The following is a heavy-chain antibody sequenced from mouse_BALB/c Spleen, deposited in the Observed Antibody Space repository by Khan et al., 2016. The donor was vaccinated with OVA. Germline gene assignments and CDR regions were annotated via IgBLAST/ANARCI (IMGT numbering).Heavy chain of an antibody. J-gene: IGHJ3*01. CDR1: GFTIKDTY. CDR3: ARSDGDVCAY. Sequence: EVQLQESGAELVKPGASVKLSCTASGFTIKDTYMHWVKQRPEQGLVWIGRIDPANGNTKYDPKFQGKATITSDTSSNPAYLQLHSLTSEDTAVYYCARSDGDVCAYWGQGTRVTVSA. V-gene: IGHV14-3*02. CDR2: IDPANGNT. D-gene: IGHD2-10*02.